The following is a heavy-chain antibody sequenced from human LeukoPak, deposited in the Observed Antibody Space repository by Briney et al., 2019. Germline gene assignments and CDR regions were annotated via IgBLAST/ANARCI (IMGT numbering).Heavy chain of an antibody. CDR1: GFTFSSYS. CDR3: ARVEYYGSGSYYKVGFDY. CDR2: ISSSSSYI. V-gene: IGHV3-21*01. D-gene: IGHD3-10*01. J-gene: IGHJ4*02. Sequence: GGSLRLSCAASGFTFSSYSMNWVRQAPGKGLEWVSSISSSSSYIYYADSVKGRFTISRDNAKNSLYLQMNSLRAEDTAVYYCARVEYYGSGSYYKVGFDYWGQGTLVTVSS.